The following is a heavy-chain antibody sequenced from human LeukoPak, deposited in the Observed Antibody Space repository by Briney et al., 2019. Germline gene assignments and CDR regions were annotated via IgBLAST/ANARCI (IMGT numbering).Heavy chain of an antibody. J-gene: IGHJ6*04. Sequence: HAGGSLRLSCAASGFTFSSYVMNWVRQAPRKGLEWVSYISSSGSTIYYVDSVKGRFTISRDNDKNSLYLQMNSLRAEDTAVYYCAELGITMIGGVWGKGTTVTISS. CDR3: AELGITMIGGV. CDR2: ISSSGSTI. V-gene: IGHV3-48*03. D-gene: IGHD3-10*02. CDR1: GFTFSSYV.